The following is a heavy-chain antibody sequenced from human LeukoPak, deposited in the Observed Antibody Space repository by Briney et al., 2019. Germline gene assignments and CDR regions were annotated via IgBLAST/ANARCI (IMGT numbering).Heavy chain of an antibody. D-gene: IGHD2-15*01. V-gene: IGHV3-23*01. Sequence: PGGSLRLSCAASGFTFNNYAMTWVRQAPGKGPEWVSAISSSGGSTYYAASVKGRFTISRDNSKNTLYLQMISLRAEDTAVYYCARETGYCSGSTCFYFDYWGQGTLVTVSS. CDR3: ARETGYCSGSTCFYFDY. CDR1: GFTFNNYA. CDR2: ISSSGGST. J-gene: IGHJ4*02.